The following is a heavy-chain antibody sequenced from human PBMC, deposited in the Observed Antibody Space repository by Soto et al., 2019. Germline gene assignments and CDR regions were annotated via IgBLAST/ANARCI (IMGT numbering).Heavy chain of an antibody. CDR3: AWAYCGGDCYTNWFDP. CDR1: GYTFTSYG. V-gene: IGHV1-18*04. J-gene: IGHJ5*02. Sequence: ASVKVSCKASGYTFTSYGISWVRQAPGQGLEWMGWISAYNGNTNYAQKLQGRVTMTTDTSTSTAYMELRSLRSDDTAVYYCAWAYCGGDCYTNWFDPWGQGTLVTVS. D-gene: IGHD2-21*02. CDR2: ISAYNGNT.